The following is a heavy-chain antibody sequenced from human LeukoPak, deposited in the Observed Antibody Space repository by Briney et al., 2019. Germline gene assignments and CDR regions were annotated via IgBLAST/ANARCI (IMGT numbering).Heavy chain of an antibody. D-gene: IGHD6-13*01. Sequence: GGSLRLSCAASGFTFSSYSMNWVRQAPGKGLEWVSSISSSSSYIYYADSVKGRFTISRDNAKNSLYLQMNSLRAEDTAVYYCARLAKYSSSWYYFDYWGQGTLVTVSS. CDR2: ISSSSSYI. CDR3: ARLAKYSSSWYYFDY. J-gene: IGHJ4*02. CDR1: GFTFSSYS. V-gene: IGHV3-21*01.